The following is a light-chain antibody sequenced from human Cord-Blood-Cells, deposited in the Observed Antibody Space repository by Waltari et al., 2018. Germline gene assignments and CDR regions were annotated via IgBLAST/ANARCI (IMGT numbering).Light chain of an antibody. J-gene: IGKJ4*01. V-gene: IGKV1-39*01. CDR3: QQSYSTQRT. CDR1: QSISSN. CDR2: AAS. Sequence: DIQMTQSPSSLSASVGDRVTITCRASQSISSNLTWYQQKPGKAPKLLIYAASSLQSGVPSRFSGSGSGTAFTLTISSLQHEDVATSYCQQSYSTQRTFGGGTKVEIK.